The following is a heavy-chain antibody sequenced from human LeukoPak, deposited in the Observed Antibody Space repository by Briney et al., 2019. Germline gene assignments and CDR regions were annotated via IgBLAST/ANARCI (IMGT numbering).Heavy chain of an antibody. V-gene: IGHV4-34*01. Sequence: RASETLSLTCAVYGGSFSGYYWSWIRQPPGKGLEWIGEINHSGSTNYNPSLKSRVTISVDTSKNQFSLKLSSVTAADTAVYYCARGTTVTTRYFDLWGRGTLVTVSS. J-gene: IGHJ2*01. CDR1: GGSFSGYY. CDR2: INHSGST. D-gene: IGHD4-17*01. CDR3: ARGTTVTTRYFDL.